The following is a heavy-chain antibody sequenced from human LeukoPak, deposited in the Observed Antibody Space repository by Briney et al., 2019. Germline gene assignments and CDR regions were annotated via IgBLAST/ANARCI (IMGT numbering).Heavy chain of an antibody. V-gene: IGHV4-59*12. D-gene: IGHD2-15*01. CDR3: ARDVGFCSGGSCYPYNWFDP. J-gene: IGHJ5*02. CDR1: GGSISRYY. Sequence: SETLSLTCTVSGGSISRYYWSWIRQPPGKGLEWIGYIYYSGSTNYNPSLKSRVTISVDTSKNQFSLKLTSMTAADTAVYHCARDVGFCSGGSCYPYNWFDPWGQGTLVTVSS. CDR2: IYYSGST.